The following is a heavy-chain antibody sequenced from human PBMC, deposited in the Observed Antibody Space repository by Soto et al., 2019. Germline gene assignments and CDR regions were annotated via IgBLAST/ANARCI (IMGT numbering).Heavy chain of an antibody. CDR3: ARTRATPASRNLDY. CDR2: INPTGGT. J-gene: IGHJ4*02. D-gene: IGHD1-1*01. Sequence: QVQLQQWGAGLLKPSETLSLTCAVYGGSFSGYYWSWVRQSPGKGLEWIGEINPTGGTNYNPSLKSRVTISVDTSNDQFSLQLSSVTAADTAVYYWARTRATPASRNLDYWGQGTLVTVSS. CDR1: GGSFSGYY. V-gene: IGHV4-34*01.